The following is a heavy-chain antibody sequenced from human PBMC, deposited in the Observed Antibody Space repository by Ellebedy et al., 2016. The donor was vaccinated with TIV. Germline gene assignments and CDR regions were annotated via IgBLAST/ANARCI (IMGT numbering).Heavy chain of an antibody. CDR3: ARARTLGSGSSLDH. CDR2: LYYSGTN. CDR1: GASISKSNYF. Sequence: GSLRLXCAISGASISKSNYFWGWIRQPPGKGLEWIGSLYYSGTNYYNPSLKSRVTISVDASKNQVTLKLSSVTAADTAVYFCARARTLGSGSSLDHWGQGTLVAVSS. J-gene: IGHJ4*02. D-gene: IGHD3-10*01. V-gene: IGHV4-39*01.